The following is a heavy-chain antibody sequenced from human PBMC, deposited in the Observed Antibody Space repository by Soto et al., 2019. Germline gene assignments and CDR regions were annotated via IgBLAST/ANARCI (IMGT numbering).Heavy chain of an antibody. CDR3: ARGREDHVDHHFGHLFDS. CDR1: GDSIRDSF. CDR2: VHHTGNT. V-gene: IGHV4-59*01. Sequence: SETLSLTCTVSGDSIRDSFWSWVRQPPGRGLEWIGLVHHTGNTNYNPSLETRVTMLIDASANHFSLTLTSVTPADAAIYYCARGREDHVDHHFGHLFDSWGQGTLVTVSS. D-gene: IGHD3-10*01. J-gene: IGHJ4*02.